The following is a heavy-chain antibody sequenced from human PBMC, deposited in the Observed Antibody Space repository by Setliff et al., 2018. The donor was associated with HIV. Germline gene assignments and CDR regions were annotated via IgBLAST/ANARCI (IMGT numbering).Heavy chain of an antibody. Sequence: ASVKVSCKAPGYTFTSHYIHWVRQAPGQGLEWMGIINPNGGDTSYAQGFQDRITMTRDTSTSTVYMELSSLTSEDTALYYCVRYRGGYSSSLDSWGQGTLVTVSS. CDR1: GYTFTSHY. CDR2: INPNGGDT. D-gene: IGHD6-13*01. V-gene: IGHV1-46*01. CDR3: VRYRGGYSSSLDS. J-gene: IGHJ4*02.